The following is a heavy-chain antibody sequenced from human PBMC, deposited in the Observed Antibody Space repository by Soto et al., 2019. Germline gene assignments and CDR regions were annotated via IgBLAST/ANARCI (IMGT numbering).Heavy chain of an antibody. Sequence: GGSLRLSCAASGFTFSDYYMSWIRQAPGKGLEWVSYISSSGSTIYYADSVKGRFTISRDNAKNSLYLQMNSLRAEDTAVYYCARAGGAAAPYYYYYYYMDVWGKGNTVTVSS. V-gene: IGHV3-11*01. J-gene: IGHJ6*03. CDR1: GFTFSDYY. CDR3: ARAGGAAAPYYYYYYYMDV. D-gene: IGHD6-13*01. CDR2: ISSSGSTI.